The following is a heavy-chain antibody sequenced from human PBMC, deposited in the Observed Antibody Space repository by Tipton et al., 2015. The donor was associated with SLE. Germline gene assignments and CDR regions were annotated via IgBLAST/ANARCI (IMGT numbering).Heavy chain of an antibody. J-gene: IGHJ3*02. CDR1: GGSISSGSYY. V-gene: IGHV4-61*02. CDR2: IFASDRT. CDR3: AREEGQWDAFDI. D-gene: IGHD6-19*01. Sequence: TLSLTCTVSGGSISSGSYYWSWIRQPAGKGLEWIGRIFASDRTNYNPSLKSRVTISVDTSKNQFSLKLSSVTAADTAVYYCAREEGQWDAFDIWGQGTMVTVSS.